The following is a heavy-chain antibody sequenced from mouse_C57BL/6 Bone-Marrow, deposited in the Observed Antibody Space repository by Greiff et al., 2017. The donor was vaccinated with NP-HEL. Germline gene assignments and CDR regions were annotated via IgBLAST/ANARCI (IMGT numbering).Heavy chain of an antibody. D-gene: IGHD3-2*02. CDR1: GYTFTSYW. CDR3: AGQLAQATY. J-gene: IGHJ2*01. V-gene: IGHV1-69*01. CDR2: IDPSDSYT. Sequence: QVQLQQPGAELVMPGASVKLSCKASGYTFTSYWMHWVKQRPGQGLEWIGEIDPSDSYTNYNQKFKGKSTLTVDTSSSTAYMQLSSLTSEDSAVYYCAGQLAQATYWGQGTTLTVSS.